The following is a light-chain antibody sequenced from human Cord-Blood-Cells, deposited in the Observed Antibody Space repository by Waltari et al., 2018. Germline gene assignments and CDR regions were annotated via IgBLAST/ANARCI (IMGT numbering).Light chain of an antibody. CDR1: QSVLYSSNNKNY. Sequence: DIVMTQSPDSLAVSLGERATINCKSSQSVLYSSNNKNYLAWYQQKPGQPPKLLIYWASTRDSGVPARFSGGGSGTDFTLTISSLQPEDFAVYYCQQYYSTPPTFGQGTKVEIK. J-gene: IGKJ1*01. CDR2: WAS. V-gene: IGKV4-1*01. CDR3: QQYYSTPPT.